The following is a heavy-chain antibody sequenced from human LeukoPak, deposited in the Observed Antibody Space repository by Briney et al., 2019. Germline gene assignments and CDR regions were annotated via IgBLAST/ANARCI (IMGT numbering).Heavy chain of an antibody. J-gene: IGHJ4*02. CDR2: INWNGGST. V-gene: IGHV3-20*01. D-gene: IGHD1-26*01. Sequence: GGSLRLSCAASGFTFDDYGMSWVRQAPGKGLEWVSGINWNGGSTGYADSVKGRLTISRDNTKNSLYLQMNSLRAEDTAVYHCARDLLGDYYFDSWGQGTLVTVSS. CDR3: ARDLLGDYYFDS. CDR1: GFTFDDYG.